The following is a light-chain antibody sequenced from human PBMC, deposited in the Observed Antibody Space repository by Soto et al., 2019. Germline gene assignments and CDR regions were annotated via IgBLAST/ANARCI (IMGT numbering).Light chain of an antibody. CDR2: AAS. Sequence: DIQRTQSPSSRSAYVGDRVTVTCRASENIRSYLNWYQQKLGKAPEVLIYAASKLQSGVPLRFSGSGSGTDFTLNITRLQPEDFATYYCQQTFGTPRTFGQGTQVEIK. V-gene: IGKV1-39*01. J-gene: IGKJ1*01. CDR3: QQTFGTPRT. CDR1: ENIRSY.